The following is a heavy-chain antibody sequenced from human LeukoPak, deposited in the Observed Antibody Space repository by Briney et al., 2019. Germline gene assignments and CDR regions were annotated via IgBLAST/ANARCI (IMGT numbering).Heavy chain of an antibody. D-gene: IGHD5-12*01. CDR2: IYYSGST. CDR3: ARDGYSGSDAL. CDR1: GGSISSYY. Sequence: NPSETLSLTCTVSGGSISSYYWSWIRQPPGKGLEWIGYIYYSGSTNYNPSLKSRVTISVDTSKNQFSLKLSSVTAADTAVYYCARDGYSGSDALWGQGTLVTVSS. J-gene: IGHJ4*02. V-gene: IGHV4-59*01.